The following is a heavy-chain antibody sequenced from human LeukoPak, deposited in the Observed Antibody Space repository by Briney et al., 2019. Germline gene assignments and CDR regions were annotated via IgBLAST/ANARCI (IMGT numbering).Heavy chain of an antibody. CDR3: AKGTVVGSHFDY. Sequence: GGSLRLSCAASGFTFRNYAMNWVRQAPGKGLEWVSGLSGSGGSTNYADSVKGRLTISRDNSKNTLYLQMNSLRAEDTAVYYCAKGTVVGSHFDYWDQRTLVTVSS. V-gene: IGHV3-23*01. CDR1: GFTFRNYA. CDR2: LSGSGGST. J-gene: IGHJ4*02. D-gene: IGHD2-15*01.